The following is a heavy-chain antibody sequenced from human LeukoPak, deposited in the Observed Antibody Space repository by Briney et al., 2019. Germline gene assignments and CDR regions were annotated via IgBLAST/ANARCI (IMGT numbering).Heavy chain of an antibody. J-gene: IGHJ6*03. D-gene: IGHD3-10*01. CDR3: ARDRMVRGPWDDYYYYYMDV. V-gene: IGHV4-59*12. Sequence: SETLSLTCTVSGGSISSYYWSWLRQPPGKGLEWIGNIYYSGSTNHNPSLKSRVTISVDTSKKQFSLLLSYVTAADTAVYYCARDRMVRGPWDDYYYYYMDVWGKGTTVTVS. CDR2: IYYSGST. CDR1: GGSISSYY.